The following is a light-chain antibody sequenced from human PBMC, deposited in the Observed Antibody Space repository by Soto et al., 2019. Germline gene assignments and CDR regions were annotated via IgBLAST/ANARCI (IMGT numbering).Light chain of an antibody. J-gene: IGKJ1*01. CDR3: QQYNNYSPT. CDR2: DAS. V-gene: IGKV1-5*01. Sequence: DIQMTQSPSTLSAHVGDRVTITCRASQSITNWVAWYQQKPGKAPKLLIYDASNLESGVPSRFSGGGSGTDFTLTVSSLQPDDFATYYGQQYNNYSPTFGQGTKVEV. CDR1: QSITNW.